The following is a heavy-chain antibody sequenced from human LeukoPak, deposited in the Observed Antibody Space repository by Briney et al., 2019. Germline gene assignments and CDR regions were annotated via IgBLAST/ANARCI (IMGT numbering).Heavy chain of an antibody. J-gene: IGHJ4*02. CDR2: SGGT. D-gene: IGHD3-22*01. V-gene: IGHV1-2*02. CDR3: ARTRYYYDSSGQYYFDY. Sequence: SGGTNYAQKFQGRVTMTRDTSISTAYMELSRLRSDDTAVYYCARTRYYYDSSGQYYFDYWGQGTQVTVSS.